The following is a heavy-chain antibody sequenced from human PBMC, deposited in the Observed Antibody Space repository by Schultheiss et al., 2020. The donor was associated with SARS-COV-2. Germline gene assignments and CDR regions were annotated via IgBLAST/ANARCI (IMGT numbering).Heavy chain of an antibody. Sequence: SQTLSLTCTVSGGSISSYHWGWIRQPPGKGLEWIGNIYYSGSTYYTPSLKSRVTISVDTSKNQFSLKLSSVTAADTAVYYCARSDGSSWRKGGYFQHWGQGTLVTVSS. CDR3: ARSDGSSWRKGGYFQH. CDR2: IYYSGST. CDR1: GGSISSYH. J-gene: IGHJ1*01. D-gene: IGHD6-13*01. V-gene: IGHV4-39*07.